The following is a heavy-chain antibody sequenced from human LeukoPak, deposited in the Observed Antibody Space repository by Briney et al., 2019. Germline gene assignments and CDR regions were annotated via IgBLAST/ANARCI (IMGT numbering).Heavy chain of an antibody. J-gene: IGHJ4*02. CDR1: GFTFGDYA. CDR3: TREGFVVVPAAARGFDY. CDR2: IRSKAYGGTT. Sequence: PGGSLRLSCTASGFTFGDYAMSWVRQAPGKGLEWVGFIRSKAYGGTTEYAAPVKGRSTISRDDSKSIAYLQMNSLKTEDTAVYYCTREGFVVVPAAARGFDYWGQGTLVTVSS. V-gene: IGHV3-49*04. D-gene: IGHD2-2*01.